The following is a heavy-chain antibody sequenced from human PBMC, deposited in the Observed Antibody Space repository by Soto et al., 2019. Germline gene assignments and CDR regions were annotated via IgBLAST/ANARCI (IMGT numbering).Heavy chain of an antibody. Sequence: SETLSLTCSVSGASITGADSYWFLIRKPPGKRLEWIGYIASSGDTYYNPSLRSRGTISADRSEHKISLTHKHVSAAHTAAPFGARDFGRSAIGPWRQGTGVTVAS. CDR2: IASSGDT. J-gene: IGHJ5*02. V-gene: IGHV4-30-4*01. CDR1: GASITGADSY. D-gene: IGHD1-26*01. CDR3: ARDFGRSAIGP.